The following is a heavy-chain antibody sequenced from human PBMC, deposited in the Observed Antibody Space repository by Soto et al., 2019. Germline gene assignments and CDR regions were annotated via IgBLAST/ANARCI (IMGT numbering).Heavy chain of an antibody. CDR3: HGYGY. Sequence: EVQVVESGGGLIQPGGSLRLSCEVSGFSVTANYMSWVRQAPGKGLEWVSVIYSGGSTYYIDSVTGRFSISRDISKNTLYLQMNSLRAEDTAVYYCHGYGYWGQGTLVTVSS. J-gene: IGHJ4*02. V-gene: IGHV3-53*01. CDR2: IYSGGST. CDR1: GFSVTANY. D-gene: IGHD5-12*01.